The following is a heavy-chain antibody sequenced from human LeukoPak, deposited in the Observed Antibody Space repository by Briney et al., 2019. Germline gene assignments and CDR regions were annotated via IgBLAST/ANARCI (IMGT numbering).Heavy chain of an antibody. CDR1: GFSIADHH. J-gene: IGHJ4*02. D-gene: IGHD6-13*01. CDR3: VRVVTTRSGWYHFDN. Sequence: GGSLRLSCAGAGFSIADHHMDWVRQAPGTGLEWIGRSATTKPNSCTTQYDASVRGRFTISRDDSQNSLYLHLNSLKTEDTAVYYCVRVVTTRSGWYHFDNWGLGTLVSVSS. V-gene: IGHV3-72*01. CDR2: SATTKPNSCTT.